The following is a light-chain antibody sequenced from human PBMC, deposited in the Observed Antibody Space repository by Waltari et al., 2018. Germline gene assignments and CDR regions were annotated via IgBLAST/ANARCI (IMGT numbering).Light chain of an antibody. CDR1: QSVSSK. CDR3: QETSNLWT. CDR2: GAS. V-gene: IGKV3-11*01. Sequence: EIVMTQSPATLSLSPGDTATISCRTSQSVSSKLAWYQQKPGQAPRLLIYGASSRATGIPDRFNGSGSGTDFTLTISSLEPEDFAVYYCQETSNLWTFGQGTKVEIK. J-gene: IGKJ1*01.